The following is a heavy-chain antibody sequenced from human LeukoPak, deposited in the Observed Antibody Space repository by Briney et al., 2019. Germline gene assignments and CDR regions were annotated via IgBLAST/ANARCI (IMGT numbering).Heavy chain of an antibody. V-gene: IGHV4-34*01. CDR1: GGSFSGYY. D-gene: IGHD2-2*01. J-gene: IGHJ6*02. Sequence: SETLSLTCAVYGGSFSGYYWSWIRQPPGKGLEWIGEINHSGGTNYNPSLKSRVTISVDTSKNQFSLKLISVTAADTAVYYCARARGYCSSTSCYGCCYYYYYGMDVWGQGTTVTVSS. CDR2: INHSGGT. CDR3: ARARGYCSSTSCYGCCYYYYYGMDV.